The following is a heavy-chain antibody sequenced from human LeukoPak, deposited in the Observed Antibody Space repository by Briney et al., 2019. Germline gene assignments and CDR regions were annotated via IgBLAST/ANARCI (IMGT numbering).Heavy chain of an antibody. Sequence: NSSETLSLTCTVSGGSVSSDTYYWSWIRQPPGKGLEWIGYIYYSGNTNYNPSLKSRVTISVDTSKNQFSLRLSSVTAADTAVYYCATRPPGESYVPYFDYWGQGIPVTVSS. CDR1: GGSVSSDTYY. V-gene: IGHV4-61*01. CDR3: ATRPPGESYVPYFDY. D-gene: IGHD2-2*01. J-gene: IGHJ4*02. CDR2: IYYSGNT.